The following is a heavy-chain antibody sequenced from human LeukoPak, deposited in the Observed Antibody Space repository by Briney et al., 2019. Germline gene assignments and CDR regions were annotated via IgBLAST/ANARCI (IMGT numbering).Heavy chain of an antibody. CDR3: APTTPYGSAHTGYFDY. Sequence: ASVKVSCKASGYTFTGYYMHWVRQAPGQGLEWMGWINPNSGGTNYAQKFQGRVTMTRDTSISTAYIELTWLRSDDTAVYYCAPTTPYGSAHTGYFDYWGQGTLVTVSS. CDR1: GYTFTGYY. D-gene: IGHD6-25*01. CDR2: INPNSGGT. J-gene: IGHJ4*02. V-gene: IGHV1-2*02.